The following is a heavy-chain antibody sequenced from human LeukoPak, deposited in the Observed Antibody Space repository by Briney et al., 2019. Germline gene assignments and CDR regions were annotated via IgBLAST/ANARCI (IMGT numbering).Heavy chain of an antibody. CDR1: GFTFSSYW. Sequence: GGSLRLSCAASGFTFSSYWMHWVRQAPGQGLVWFSRINSDGSSTSYADSVKGRFTISRDNAKNTLYLQMNSLRAEDTAVYYCARSTHYYDYFMDVWGKGTTVTVSS. CDR3: ARSTHYYDYFMDV. V-gene: IGHV3-74*01. J-gene: IGHJ6*03. CDR2: INSDGSST. D-gene: IGHD2/OR15-2a*01.